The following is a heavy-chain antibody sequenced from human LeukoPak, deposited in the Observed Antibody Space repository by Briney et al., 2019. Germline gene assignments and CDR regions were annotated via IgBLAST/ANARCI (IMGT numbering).Heavy chain of an antibody. CDR1: GFTISGHW. CDR2: VSSDGRTT. J-gene: IGHJ3*02. D-gene: IGHD3-10*01. V-gene: IGHV3-74*01. CDR3: ARGASGKGAFDI. Sequence: GGSLRLSCAASGFTISGHWMHWVRQAPGKGLVWVSRVSSDGRTTNYADSVKGRFTISRDNAKNTHYPQTNSLRAEDTAVYYCARGASGKGAFDIWGQGTMVTVSS.